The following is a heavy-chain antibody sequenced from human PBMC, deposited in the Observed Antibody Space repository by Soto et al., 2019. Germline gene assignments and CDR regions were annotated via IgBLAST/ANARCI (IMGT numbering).Heavy chain of an antibody. V-gene: IGHV4-59*08. Sequence: QVQLQESGPGLVKPSETLSLTCTVSGGSISSYYWSWIRQPPGKGLEWIGYIYYSGSNNYNPSLKIRVPISVDTSKNQFSLKLSSVTAADTAVYYCARLGAAAGYYYYYMDVWGKGTTVTVSS. CDR3: ARLGAAAGYYYYYMDV. D-gene: IGHD6-13*01. CDR2: IYYSGSN. J-gene: IGHJ6*03. CDR1: GGSISSYY.